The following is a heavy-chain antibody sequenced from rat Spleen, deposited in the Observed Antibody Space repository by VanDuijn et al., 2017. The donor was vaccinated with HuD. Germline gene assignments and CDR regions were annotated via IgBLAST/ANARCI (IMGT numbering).Heavy chain of an antibody. CDR1: GLSFSNYD. Sequence: EVQLVESGGGLVQPGRSMKLSCAASGLSFSNYDMAWVRQAPTKGLEWVASISYDGTTAHYRDSVKGRFTISRDIAKSTLYLQMDSLRSEDTATYYCTRHEPNWFVYWGQGTLVTVSS. CDR2: ISYDGTTA. J-gene: IGHJ3*01. V-gene: IGHV5-25*01. CDR3: TRHEPNWFVY.